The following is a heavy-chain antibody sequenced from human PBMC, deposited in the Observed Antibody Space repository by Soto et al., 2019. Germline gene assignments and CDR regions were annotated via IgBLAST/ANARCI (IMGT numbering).Heavy chain of an antibody. CDR1: GFSFNDYA. V-gene: IGHV3-30*03. CDR2: ISSDGHHQ. Sequence: PGESLKISCATSGFSFNDYAMYWVRQAPGQGLEWVAIISSDGHHQFYLDNLRGRFTVSRDNSKNTLYLQMNSLRPEDTAVYYCSRGTYYPQSSGLHADYWGPGTVVTV. D-gene: IGHD3-22*01. J-gene: IGHJ4*02. CDR3: SRGTYYPQSSGLHADY.